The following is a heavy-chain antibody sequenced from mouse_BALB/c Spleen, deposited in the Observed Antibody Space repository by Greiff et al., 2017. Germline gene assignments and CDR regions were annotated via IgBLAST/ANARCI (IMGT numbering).Heavy chain of an antibody. Sequence: QVQLQQPGAELARPGASVKLSCKASGYTFTSYWMQWVKQRPGQGLEWIGAIYPGDGDTRYTQKFKGKATLTADKSSSTAYMQLSSLASEDSAVYYSASWYGSSAYWGQGTLVTVSA. CDR3: ASWYGSSAY. CDR2: IYPGDGDT. V-gene: IGHV1-87*01. D-gene: IGHD1-1*01. J-gene: IGHJ3*01. CDR1: GYTFTSYW.